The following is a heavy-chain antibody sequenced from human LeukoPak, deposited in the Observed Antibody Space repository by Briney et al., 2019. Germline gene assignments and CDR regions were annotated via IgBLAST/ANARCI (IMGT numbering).Heavy chain of an antibody. CDR2: ISYDGSNK. CDR3: ARGRYYDTGGEHFDY. Sequence: GGSLRLSCAASGFTFSSFAMHWVRQAPGKGLEWVAVISYDGSNKYYADSVKGRFTISRDNSKNSMYLQMNTLRVEDTAVYYCARGRYYDTGGEHFDYWGQGTLVTVSS. D-gene: IGHD3-3*01. J-gene: IGHJ4*02. V-gene: IGHV3-30-3*01. CDR1: GFTFSSFA.